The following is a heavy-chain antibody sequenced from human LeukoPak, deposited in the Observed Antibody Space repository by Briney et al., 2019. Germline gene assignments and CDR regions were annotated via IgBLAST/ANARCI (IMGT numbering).Heavy chain of an antibody. CDR3: ARVDTAMVEYYYYYYMDV. J-gene: IGHJ6*03. CDR1: GFTFSSYA. CDR2: ISYDGSNK. Sequence: GGSLRLSCAASGFTFSSYAMHWVRQAPGKGLEWVAVISYDGSNKYYADSVKGRFTISRDNAKNSLYLQMNSLRAEDTAVYYCARVDTAMVEYYYYYYMDVWGKGTTVTVSS. D-gene: IGHD5-18*01. V-gene: IGHV3-30*04.